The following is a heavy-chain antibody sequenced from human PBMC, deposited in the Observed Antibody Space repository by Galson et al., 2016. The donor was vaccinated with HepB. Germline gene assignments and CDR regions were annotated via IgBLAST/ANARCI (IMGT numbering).Heavy chain of an antibody. Sequence: SLRLSCAASGLTVSTNYMNWVRQAPGKGLEWISVIYSSGSTYYADSVKGRFTISRDNSKNTLYLHMNSLRAEDTAVYCCVYEFDPWGQGTLVTVSS. CDR3: VYEFDP. CDR2: IYSSGST. CDR1: GLTVSTNY. D-gene: IGHD2-8*01. J-gene: IGHJ5*02. V-gene: IGHV3-53*01.